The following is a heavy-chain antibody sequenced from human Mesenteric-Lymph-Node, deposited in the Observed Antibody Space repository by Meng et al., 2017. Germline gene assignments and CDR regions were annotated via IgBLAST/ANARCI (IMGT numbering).Heavy chain of an antibody. CDR2: IYYSGST. CDR3: ARRGTACSGGSCYTGLFDY. J-gene: IGHJ4*02. V-gene: IGHV4-59*01. D-gene: IGHD2-15*01. CDR1: GGSISSYY. Sequence: GSLRLSCTVSGGSISSYYWSWIRQPPGKGLEWIGYIYYSGSTNYNPSLKSRVTISVDTSKNQFSLKLSSVTAADTAVYYCARRGTACSGGSCYTGLFDYWGQGTLVTVSS.